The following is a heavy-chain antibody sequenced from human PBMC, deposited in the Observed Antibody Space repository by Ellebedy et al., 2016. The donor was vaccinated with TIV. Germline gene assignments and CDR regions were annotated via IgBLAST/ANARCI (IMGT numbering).Heavy chain of an antibody. V-gene: IGHV4-34*01. J-gene: IGHJ4*01. CDR3: AEGRSGWYYFDY. Sequence: SETLSLTCAVYGGSFTGYYYSWIRQPPGKGLEWIGEINQSGGATYNPSLKGRVTISADMSKNQFSLRLTSVTAADTAVYYCAEGRSGWYYFDYWGHGTLVTVS. CDR2: INQSGGA. CDR1: GGSFTGYY. D-gene: IGHD6-19*01.